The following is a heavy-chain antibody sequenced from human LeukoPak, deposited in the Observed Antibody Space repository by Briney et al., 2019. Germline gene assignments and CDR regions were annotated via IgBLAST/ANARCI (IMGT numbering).Heavy chain of an antibody. CDR1: GASMSSYY. V-gene: IGHV4-30-2*01. CDR3: ASINYDFWSGYYTGYFQH. Sequence: SETLSLTCAVSGASMSSYYWSWIRQPPGKGLEWIGYIYHSGSTYYNPSLKSRVTISVDRSKNQFSLKLSSVTAADTAVYYCASINYDFWSGYYTGYFQHWGQGTLVTVSS. CDR2: IYHSGST. J-gene: IGHJ1*01. D-gene: IGHD3-3*01.